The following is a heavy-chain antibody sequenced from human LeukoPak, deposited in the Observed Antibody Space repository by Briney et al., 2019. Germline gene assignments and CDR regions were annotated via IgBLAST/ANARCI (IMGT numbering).Heavy chain of an antibody. CDR2: MYDSGST. CDR3: AREPGDY. J-gene: IGHJ4*02. Sequence: SETLSLTCTVSGGSISSYYWSWIRQPPGKGLELIGYMYDSGSTNYNPSLKSRVTISVDTSKNQFSLKVTSVTAADTAVYYCAREPGDYWGQGTLVTVSS. D-gene: IGHD3-10*01. V-gene: IGHV4-59*01. CDR1: GGSISSYY.